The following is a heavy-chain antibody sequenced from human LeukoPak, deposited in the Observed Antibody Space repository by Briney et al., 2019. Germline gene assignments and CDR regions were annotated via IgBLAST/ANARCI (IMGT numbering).Heavy chain of an antibody. V-gene: IGHV4-39*01. CDR3: ARVRRRYYDSSGLYYFDY. CDR2: IYHSGST. Sequence: SETLSLTCTVSGGSISVSSYYWAWIRQPPGKGLEWIGSIYHSGSTYYKPSLKSRVTISVDTCKNQFSLKLISVTAADTAVYYCARVRRRYYDSSGLYYFDYWGQGTLVTVSS. D-gene: IGHD3-22*01. J-gene: IGHJ4*02. CDR1: GGSISVSSYY.